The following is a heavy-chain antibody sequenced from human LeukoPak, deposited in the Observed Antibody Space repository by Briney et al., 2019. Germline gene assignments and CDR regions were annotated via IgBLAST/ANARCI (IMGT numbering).Heavy chain of an antibody. J-gene: IGHJ4*02. CDR2: VNYSGST. D-gene: IGHD3-10*01. Sequence: SETLSLTCAVYGGSISGYYWSWIRQPPGKGLEWIGEVNYSGSTNYYPSLKSRVTISVDTSKNQLSLKLSSVTAADTAVYYCARDYYYGSGSSFDYWGQGTLVSASS. CDR1: GGSISGYY. V-gene: IGHV4-34*01. CDR3: ARDYYYGSGSSFDY.